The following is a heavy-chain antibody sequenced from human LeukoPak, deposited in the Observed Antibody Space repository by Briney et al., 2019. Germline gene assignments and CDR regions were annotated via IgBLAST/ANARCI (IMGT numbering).Heavy chain of an antibody. J-gene: IGHJ4*02. CDR3: ARRWSKEAVEDD. CDR1: GGSISSTNYY. V-gene: IGHV4-39*01. D-gene: IGHD6-13*01. Sequence: SETLSLTCTVSGGSISSTNYYWGWIRQPPGKGLEWIGSIYYSGSTNYNPSLKSRVTISVDTPKNKFSLRLSSVTAADTAVYYCARRWSKEAVEDDWGQGTLVTVSS. CDR2: IYYSGST.